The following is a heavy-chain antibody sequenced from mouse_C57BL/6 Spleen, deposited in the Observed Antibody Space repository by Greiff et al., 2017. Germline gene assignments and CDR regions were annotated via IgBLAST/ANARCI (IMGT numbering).Heavy chain of an antibody. CDR3: ARGLLQDFDY. V-gene: IGHV1-82*01. CDR1: GYAFSSSW. Sequence: QVQLQQSGPELVKPGASVKISCKASGYAFSSSWMNWVKQRPGKGLEWIVRIYPGDGDTNYNGKFKGKATLTADKSSSTAYMQLSSLTSEDSAVYFCARGLLQDFDYWGQGTTLTVSS. CDR2: IYPGDGDT. D-gene: IGHD2-3*01. J-gene: IGHJ2*01.